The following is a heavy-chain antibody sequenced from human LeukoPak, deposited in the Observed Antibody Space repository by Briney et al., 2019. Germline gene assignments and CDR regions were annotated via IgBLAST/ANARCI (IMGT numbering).Heavy chain of an antibody. Sequence: GGSLRLSCAASGFTVSSNYMSWVRQAPGRGLEWVSGISWNSGSIGYADSVKGRFTISRDNAKNSLYLQMNSLRAEDTAVYYCARVGHYYYYYMDVWGKGTTVTVSS. J-gene: IGHJ6*03. CDR2: ISWNSGSI. V-gene: IGHV3-48*04. CDR3: ARVGHYYYYYMDV. D-gene: IGHD1-26*01. CDR1: GFTVSSNY.